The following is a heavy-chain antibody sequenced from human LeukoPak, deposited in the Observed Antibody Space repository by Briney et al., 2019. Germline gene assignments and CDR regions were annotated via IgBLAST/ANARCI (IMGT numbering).Heavy chain of an antibody. CDR1: GYTFTSYG. J-gene: IGHJ6*02. CDR2: SSAYNGNT. D-gene: IGHD2-15*01. Sequence: GASVKVSCKASGYTFTSYGISWVRQAPGQGLEWMGWSSAYNGNTNYAQKLRGRVTMTTDTSTSTAYMELRSLRSDDTAVYYCASGLEGSGPYGMDVWGQGTTVTVSS. CDR3: ASGLEGSGPYGMDV. V-gene: IGHV1-18*01.